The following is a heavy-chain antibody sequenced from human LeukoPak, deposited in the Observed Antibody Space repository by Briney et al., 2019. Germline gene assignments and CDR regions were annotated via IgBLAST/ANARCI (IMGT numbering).Heavy chain of an antibody. CDR1: GFTFSGYA. Sequence: PGGSLRLSCAASGFTFSGYAMTWVRQAPGKGLEWVSTISGSGSSTYYADSVKGRFTISRDNSKNTLYLQMNSLRAEDTAVFYCAKPRGEEWLVGLYDAFDIWGQGTMVTVSS. J-gene: IGHJ3*02. V-gene: IGHV3-23*01. CDR2: ISGSGSST. D-gene: IGHD6-19*01. CDR3: AKPRGEEWLVGLYDAFDI.